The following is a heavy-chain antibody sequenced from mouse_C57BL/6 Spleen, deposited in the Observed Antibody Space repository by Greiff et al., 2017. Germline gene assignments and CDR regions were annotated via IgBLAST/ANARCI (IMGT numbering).Heavy chain of an antibody. J-gene: IGHJ2*01. V-gene: IGHV3-6*01. CDR1: GYSITSGYY. CDR3: ARVGGYDYWVDY. Sequence: VQLKQSGPGLVKPSQSLSLTCSVTGYSITSGYYWNWIRQFPGNKLEWMGYISYDGSNNYTPSLKNRISITRDTSKNQFFLKLNSGTTEDTATYYCARVGGYDYWVDYRGQGTTRTVSS. D-gene: IGHD2-4*01. CDR2: ISYDGSN.